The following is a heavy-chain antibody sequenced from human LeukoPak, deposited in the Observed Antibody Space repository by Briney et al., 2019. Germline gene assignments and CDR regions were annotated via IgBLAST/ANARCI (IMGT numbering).Heavy chain of an antibody. CDR2: IYYSGTT. CDR1: GGSNSSRGYY. V-gene: IGHV4-31*03. CDR3: ASHRTGEDYWYFDL. Sequence: KGSETLSLTCTVSGGSNSSRGYYWTWIRLHPGKGLEWIGYIYYSGTTYYNPSLKSRVSISVDTSKNQFSLKLSSVTAADTAVYYCASHRTGEDYWYFDLWGRGTLVSVSS. J-gene: IGHJ2*01. D-gene: IGHD7-27*01.